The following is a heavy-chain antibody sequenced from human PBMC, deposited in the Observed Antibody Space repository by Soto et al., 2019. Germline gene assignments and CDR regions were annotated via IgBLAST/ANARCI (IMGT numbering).Heavy chain of an antibody. D-gene: IGHD5-12*01. CDR2: ISGSGGST. V-gene: IGHV3-23*01. J-gene: IGHJ6*03. CDR3: AKVGGGYDYGYYYYYMDV. CDR1: GFTFSSHA. Sequence: GGSLRFSCAASGFTFSSHAMSWVRQAPGKGLEWVSGISGSGGSTYYADSVKGRFTISRDNSKNTLYLQMNSLRAEDTAVYYCAKVGGGYDYGYYYYYMDVWGKGTTVTVSS.